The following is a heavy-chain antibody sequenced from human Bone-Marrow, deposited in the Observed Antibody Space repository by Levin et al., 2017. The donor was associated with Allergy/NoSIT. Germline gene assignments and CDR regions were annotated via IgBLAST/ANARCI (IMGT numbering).Heavy chain of an antibody. J-gene: IGHJ4*02. CDR3: ARLSGITVTTYYFDY. CDR2: IYYRGST. Sequence: SETLSLTCTVSTGSISSTKYYWGWVRQPPGKGLEWIASIYYRGSTYYNPTLKSRVSISVDTSKNQFSLRLNSVTAADTAVYYCARLSGITVTTYYFDYWGQGALVTVSS. V-gene: IGHV4-39*07. D-gene: IGHD4-17*01. CDR1: TGSISSTKYY.